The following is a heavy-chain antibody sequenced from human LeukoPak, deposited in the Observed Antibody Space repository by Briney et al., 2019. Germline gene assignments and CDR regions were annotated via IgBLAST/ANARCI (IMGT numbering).Heavy chain of an antibody. CDR1: GGAISTYC. V-gene: IGHV4-59*01. D-gene: IGHD5-18*01. J-gene: IGHJ4*02. CDR2: ISYGTT. Sequence: SETLSLTCSVSGGAISTYCWNWIRQSPGQGLEWIGHISYGTTDYNPSLKSRVTISADTSKNQISLTLTSVTADDTAVYYCARDKAHTYGYYFDPWGQGTQVLVSS. CDR3: ARDKAHTYGYYFDP.